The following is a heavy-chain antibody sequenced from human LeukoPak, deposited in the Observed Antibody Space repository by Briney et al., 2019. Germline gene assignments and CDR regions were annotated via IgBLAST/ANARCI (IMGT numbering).Heavy chain of an antibody. D-gene: IGHD3-10*01. CDR1: GYTFTSYD. V-gene: IGHV1-8*01. Sequence: ASVKVSCKASGYTFTSYDISWVRQATGQGLEWMGWMNPNSGNAGYAQRFQGRVTMTRNNSISTACMELTSLRSEDTAVYYCGRPLQRGSWTQRALDYWGQGTLVTVSS. CDR3: GRPLQRGSWTQRALDY. CDR2: MNPNSGNA. J-gene: IGHJ4*02.